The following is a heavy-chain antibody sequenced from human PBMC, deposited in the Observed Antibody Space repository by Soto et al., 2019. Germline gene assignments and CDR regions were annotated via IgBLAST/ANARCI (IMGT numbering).Heavy chain of an antibody. CDR3: ATRSPAFDY. CDR2: ISTYKGNT. J-gene: IGHJ4*02. Sequence: AASVKVSCKTSGYTFTSYGISWVRQAPGQGLEWMGWISTYKGNTNYAQKFQGRVTMTTDTSTSTAYMELRSLRSDDTAVYYCATRSPAFDYWGQGTLVTVSS. V-gene: IGHV1-18*01. CDR1: GYTFTSYG.